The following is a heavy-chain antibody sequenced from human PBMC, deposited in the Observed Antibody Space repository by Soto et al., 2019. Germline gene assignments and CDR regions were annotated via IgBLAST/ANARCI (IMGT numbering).Heavy chain of an antibody. V-gene: IGHV4-59*08. CDR1: GCSISSYY. CDR3: ARLWYGEPVDY. J-gene: IGHJ4*02. CDR2: IYYSGST. D-gene: IGHD3-10*01. Sequence: SETLSLTCTVSGCSISSYYWSWIRQPPGKGLEWIGYIYYSGSTNYNPSLKSRVTISVDTSKNQFSLKLSSVTAADTAVYYCARLWYGEPVDYWGQGTLVTVSS.